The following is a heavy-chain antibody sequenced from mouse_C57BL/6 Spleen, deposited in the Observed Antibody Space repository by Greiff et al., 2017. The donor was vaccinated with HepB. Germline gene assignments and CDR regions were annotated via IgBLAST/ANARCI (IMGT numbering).Heavy chain of an antibody. CDR1: GYTFTSYW. Sequence: QVQLQQPGAELVKPGASVKVSCKASGYTFTSYWMHWVKQRPGQGLEWIGRIHPSDSDTNYNQKFKGKATLTVDKSSSTAYMQLSSLPSEDSAVYYCAIGDYYGSSEGDAMDYWGQGTSVTVSS. CDR3: AIGDYYGSSEGDAMDY. V-gene: IGHV1-74*01. J-gene: IGHJ4*01. CDR2: IHPSDSDT. D-gene: IGHD1-1*01.